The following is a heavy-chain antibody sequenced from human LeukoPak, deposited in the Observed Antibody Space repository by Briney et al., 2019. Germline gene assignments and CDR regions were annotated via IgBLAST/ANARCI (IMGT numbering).Heavy chain of an antibody. CDR2: INPNSGGT. V-gene: IGHV1-2*02. D-gene: IGHD6-19*01. CDR3: ASGGERYSSGWYGDY. J-gene: IGHJ4*02. CDR1: GYTSTGYY. Sequence: ASVKVSCKASGYTSTGYYMHWVRQAPGQGLEWMGWINPNSGGTKYAQKFQGRVTMTRDTSISTAYMELSRLTSDDTAVYYCASGGERYSSGWYGDYWGQGTLVTVSS.